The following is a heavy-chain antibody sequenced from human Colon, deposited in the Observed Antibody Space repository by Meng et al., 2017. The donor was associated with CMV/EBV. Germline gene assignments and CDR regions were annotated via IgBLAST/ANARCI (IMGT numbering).Heavy chain of an antibody. J-gene: IGHJ4*02. CDR1: GGSFSGYY. CDR3: ARVVSTAGEAVD. CDR2: INHSGST. V-gene: IGHV4-34*01. Sequence: SETLSLTCAVYGGSFSGYYWSWIRQPPGKGLEWIGEINHSGSTNYNPSLKRRVTISVDTSKNQFSLNLTSVTAADTAVYYCARVVSTAGEAVDWGQGTLVTVSS. D-gene: IGHD5/OR15-5a*01.